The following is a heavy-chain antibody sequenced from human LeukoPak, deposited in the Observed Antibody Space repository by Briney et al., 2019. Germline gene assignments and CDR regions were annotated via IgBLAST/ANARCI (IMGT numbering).Heavy chain of an antibody. CDR3: ARGGYSSSWYEVGITAFDI. CDR2: ISSSGSTI. D-gene: IGHD6-13*01. V-gene: IGHV3-48*03. Sequence: GGSLRLSCAASGFTFSSYEMNWVRQAPGKGLEWVSYISSSGSTIYYADSVKGRFTISRDNAKNSLYLQMNSLRAEDTAVYYCARGGYSSSWYEVGITAFDIWGQGTMVTVSS. CDR1: GFTFSSYE. J-gene: IGHJ3*02.